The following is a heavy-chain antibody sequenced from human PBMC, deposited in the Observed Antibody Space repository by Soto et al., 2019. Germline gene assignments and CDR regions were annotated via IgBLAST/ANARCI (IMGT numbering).Heavy chain of an antibody. V-gene: IGHV1-2*02. Sequence: GASVKVSCKASGYTFTDYFIHWVRQAPGQGFEWMGWINPNSRGTNYAQKFQGRVTMTRDTSNSTAYMELRGLTSDDTAVYYCARLKLTAGNWFDTWGQGTLVTVSS. CDR3: ARLKLTAGNWFDT. CDR2: INPNSRGT. CDR1: GYTFTDYF. J-gene: IGHJ5*02.